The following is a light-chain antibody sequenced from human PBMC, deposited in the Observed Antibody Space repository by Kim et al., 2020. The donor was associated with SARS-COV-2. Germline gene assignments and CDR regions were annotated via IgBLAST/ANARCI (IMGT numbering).Light chain of an antibody. V-gene: IGKV1-39*01. CDR2: SAS. Sequence: SGGDSVTSPCRASQSVGTYLKWYQHKPGTAPNLLIYSASTLQSGVPSRFSGGGSGTEFTLTISSLQREDFATYYCQQTYSSLTVTFGQGTRLEIK. CDR1: QSVGTY. CDR3: QQTYSSLTVT. J-gene: IGKJ5*01.